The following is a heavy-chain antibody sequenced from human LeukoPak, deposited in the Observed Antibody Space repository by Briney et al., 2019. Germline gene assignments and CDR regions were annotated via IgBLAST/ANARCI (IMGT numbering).Heavy chain of an antibody. Sequence: SETLSLTCTVSGGSISSYHWSWIRQPAGKGLEWVGRIYTSGNTNYNPSLKSRVTMSVDASKNQFSLNLISVTAADTAVYYCARGTYYDILTGYFNWFDPWGQGTLVTVSS. CDR3: ARGTYYDILTGYFNWFDP. V-gene: IGHV4-4*07. CDR2: IYTSGNT. D-gene: IGHD3-9*01. CDR1: GGSISSYH. J-gene: IGHJ5*02.